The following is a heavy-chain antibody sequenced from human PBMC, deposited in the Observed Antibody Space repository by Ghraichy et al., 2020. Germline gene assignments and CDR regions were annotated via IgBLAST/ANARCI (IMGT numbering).Heavy chain of an antibody. J-gene: IGHJ4*02. CDR1: GFTFSDYY. CDR2: ISSSGSTI. Sequence: GESLNISCAASGFTFSDYYMSWIRQAPGKGLEWVSYISSSGSTIYYADSVKGRFTISRDNAKNSLYLQMNSLRAEDTAVYYCARWLQFDHYFDYWGQGTLVTVSS. V-gene: IGHV3-11*01. D-gene: IGHD5-24*01. CDR3: ARWLQFDHYFDY.